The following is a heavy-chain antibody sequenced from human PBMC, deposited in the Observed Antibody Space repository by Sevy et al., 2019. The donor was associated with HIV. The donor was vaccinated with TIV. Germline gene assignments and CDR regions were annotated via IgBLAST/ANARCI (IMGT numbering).Heavy chain of an antibody. D-gene: IGHD3-10*01. CDR3: ARSVYGSGTYLNDY. J-gene: IGHJ4*01. CDR2: INPNGGGT. Sequence: ASVKVSCKASGYYFTGYYVHWVRQAPGQGLEWMGWINPNGGGTNIGQKFHGRVTMSRDTSITTAYMELIRLRSNDTGVYYCARSVYGSGTYLNDYWGHRTLVTVSS. CDR1: GYYFTGYY. V-gene: IGHV1-2*02.